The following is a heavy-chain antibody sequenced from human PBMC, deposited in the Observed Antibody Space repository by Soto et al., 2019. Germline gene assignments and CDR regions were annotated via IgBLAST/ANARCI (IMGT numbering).Heavy chain of an antibody. CDR3: ARHHGPTTSENGFDP. CDR2: ISTYSGDT. V-gene: IGHV1-18*01. J-gene: IGHJ5*02. Sequence: QVHLVQSGVEVKTPGASVKVSCQASGYTFFTYDISWVRQAPGQGLEWMGWISTYSGDTKYALKFQGRVTMTTDTSTTTAYLELRSLRSDDTAGYYCARHHGPTTSENGFDPWGQGTLVTVSS. D-gene: IGHD5-12*01. CDR1: GYTFFTYD.